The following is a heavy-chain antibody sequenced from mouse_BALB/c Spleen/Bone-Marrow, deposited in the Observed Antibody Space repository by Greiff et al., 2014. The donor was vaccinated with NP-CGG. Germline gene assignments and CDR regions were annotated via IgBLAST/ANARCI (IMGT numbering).Heavy chain of an antibody. J-gene: IGHJ1*01. CDR1: GFNIKDTY. CDR2: IDPANGNT. CDR3: ANYEYGWYFDV. D-gene: IGHD2-4*01. Sequence: EVKLQESGAELVKPGASVKLSCTASGFNIKDTYMHWVKQRPEQGLEWIGRIDPANGNTKYDPKFQGKATITADTSSNTAYLQLSSLTSEDTAVYYCANYEYGWYFDVWGAGTTVTVSS. V-gene: IGHV14-3*02.